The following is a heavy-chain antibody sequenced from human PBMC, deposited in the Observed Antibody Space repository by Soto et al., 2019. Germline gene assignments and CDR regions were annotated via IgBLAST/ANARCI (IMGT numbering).Heavy chain of an antibody. D-gene: IGHD2-15*01. CDR3: ARWNSWFGGIFDP. CDR2: IYYIGST. CDR1: GDSINSGSSY. V-gene: IGHV4-39*02. Sequence: PSETLSLTCSVSGDSINSGSSYWGWIRQPPGKGLEWIGSIYYIGSTYYNPSLKSRVTISVDTSKNHFSLRLYSVTAADTALYFCARWNSWFGGIFDPWGQGTLVTVSS. J-gene: IGHJ5*02.